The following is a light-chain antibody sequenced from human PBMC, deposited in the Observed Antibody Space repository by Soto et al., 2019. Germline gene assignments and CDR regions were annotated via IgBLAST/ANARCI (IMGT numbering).Light chain of an antibody. CDR2: GAS. Sequence: EIVLTQSPGTLSLSPGERATLSCRASQSVSSNYLAWYQQKPGQAPRLLIYGASRRATGIPDRFSGGGSGTDFTLTISRLEPEDFAVYYCQQYCSSLITFGQGTRLEIK. CDR1: QSVSSNY. V-gene: IGKV3-20*01. J-gene: IGKJ5*01. CDR3: QQYCSSLIT.